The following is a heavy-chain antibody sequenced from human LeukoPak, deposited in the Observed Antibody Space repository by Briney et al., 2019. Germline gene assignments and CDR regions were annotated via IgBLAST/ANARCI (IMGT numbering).Heavy chain of an antibody. D-gene: IGHD3-16*01. CDR1: GFTFSSYG. J-gene: IGHJ3*02. Sequence: GGSLRLSCAAFGFTFSSYGMHWVRQAPGKGLEWVAVISYDGSNKYYADSVKGRFTISRDNSKNTLYLQMNSLRAEDTAVYYCARGGSGATRDDTFDIWGQGTMVTVSS. CDR2: ISYDGSNK. CDR3: ARGGSGATRDDTFDI. V-gene: IGHV3-30*03.